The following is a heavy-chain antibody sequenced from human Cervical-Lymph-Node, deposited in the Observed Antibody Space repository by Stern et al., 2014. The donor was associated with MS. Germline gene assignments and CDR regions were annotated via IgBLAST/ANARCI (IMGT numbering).Heavy chain of an antibody. V-gene: IGHV4-59*01. CDR2: IYYSGST. J-gene: IGHJ6*02. D-gene: IGHD3-16*01. CDR3: ARGRGASQYYYYGMDV. Sequence: QVQLQESAPGLVKPSETLSLTCTVSGGSISSYYWSWIRQPPGKGLEWIGYIYYSGSTNYNPSLKSRVTISVDTSKNQFSLKLSSVTAADTAVYYCARGRGASQYYYYGMDVWGQGTTVTVSS. CDR1: GGSISSYY.